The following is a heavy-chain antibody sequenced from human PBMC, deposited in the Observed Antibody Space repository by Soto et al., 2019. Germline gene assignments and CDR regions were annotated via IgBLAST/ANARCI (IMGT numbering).Heavy chain of an antibody. CDR1: GFTFSNAW. J-gene: IGHJ3*02. CDR2: IKTNTGGGTT. CDR3: ATSPNRDALDI. V-gene: IGHV3-15*07. Sequence: VGSLRLSCAASGFTFSNAWRNCVRQAPGKGLEWVGRIKTNTGGGTTDYAAPVQGRFTISRDDSQNTLYLQMSSLKSEDTAVYYCATSPNRDALDIWGQGTVVTVSS.